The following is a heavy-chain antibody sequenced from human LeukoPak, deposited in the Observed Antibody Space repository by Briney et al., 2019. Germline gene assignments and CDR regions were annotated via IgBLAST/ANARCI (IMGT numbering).Heavy chain of an antibody. CDR3: ARDLLGRGYSYGLGPGDV. V-gene: IGHV1-46*03. J-gene: IGHJ6*04. D-gene: IGHD5-18*01. CDR2: INPSGGST. CDR1: GYTFTSYH. Sequence: GASVKVSCKASGYTFTSYHMHWVRQAPGQGLEWMGIINPSGGSTSYAQKFQGRVTMTRDTSTSTVYMELSSLRSEDTAVYYCARDLLGRGYSYGLGPGDVWGKGTTVTVSS.